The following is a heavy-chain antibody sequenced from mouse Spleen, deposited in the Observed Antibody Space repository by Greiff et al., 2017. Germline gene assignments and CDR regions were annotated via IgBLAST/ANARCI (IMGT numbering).Heavy chain of an antibody. CDR3: ARHGTGTVYYAMDY. CDR2: ISNFAFSI. V-gene: IGHV5-15*01. J-gene: IGHJ4*01. CDR1: GFTFSDYG. D-gene: IGHD4-1*01. Sequence: EVMLVESGGGLVKPGGSLKLSCAASGFTFSDYGMAWVRQAPGKGPEWVAFISNFAFSIYYADTVTGRFTISRENAKNTRYQEMSSMRSEDTAMYYCARHGTGTVYYAMDYWGQGTSVTVSS.